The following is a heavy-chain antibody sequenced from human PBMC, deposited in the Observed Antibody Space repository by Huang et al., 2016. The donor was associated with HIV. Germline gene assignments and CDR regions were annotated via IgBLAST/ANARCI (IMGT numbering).Heavy chain of an antibody. D-gene: IGHD3-9*01. J-gene: IGHJ4*02. Sequence: QVHLQQWGAGLLKPSEALSLTCAVYGGSFRNYFWSWIRQPPGKGLEWIGEINHSGRTSYSPSLTRRVTISGDTSKNQFSLKLSSVTAADTAVYYCARVEINTLTGYFSSFDNWGQGTLVTVSS. CDR2: INHSGRT. CDR1: GGSFRNYF. CDR3: ARVEINTLTGYFSSFDN. V-gene: IGHV4-34*01.